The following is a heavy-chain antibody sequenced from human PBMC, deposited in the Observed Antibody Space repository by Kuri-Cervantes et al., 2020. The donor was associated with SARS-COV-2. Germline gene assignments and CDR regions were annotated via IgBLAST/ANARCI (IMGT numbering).Heavy chain of an antibody. CDR1: GFTVSTNY. CDR2: ISSSSSYT. CDR3: ARSRLTGYYYYGMDV. Sequence: GESLKISCVVSGFTVSTNYMSWVRQAPGKGLEWVSYISSSSSYTNYADSVKGRFTISRDNAKNSLYLQMNSLRAEDTAVYYCARSRLTGYYYYGMDVWGQGATVTVSS. V-gene: IGHV3-11*06. D-gene: IGHD2-8*01. J-gene: IGHJ6*02.